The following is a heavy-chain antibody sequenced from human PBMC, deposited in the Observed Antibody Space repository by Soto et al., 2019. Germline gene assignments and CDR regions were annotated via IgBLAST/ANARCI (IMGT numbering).Heavy chain of an antibody. CDR3: SRGPGSWYYYDMDV. J-gene: IGHJ6*03. CDR1: GYTFTSYD. CDR2: MNPNSGNT. Sequence: QVQLVQSGAEVKKPGASVKVSCQASGYTFTSYDINWVRQATGQGLEWMGWMNPNSGNTGYAQKVQGRVTMTRNTSRSTAYMEPTSVRSEVSAVYYCSRGPGSWYYYDMDVWGKGTTVTVSS. D-gene: IGHD6-13*01. V-gene: IGHV1-8*01.